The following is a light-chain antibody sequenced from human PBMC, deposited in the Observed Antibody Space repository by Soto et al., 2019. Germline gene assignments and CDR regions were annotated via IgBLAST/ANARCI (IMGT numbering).Light chain of an antibody. V-gene: IGLV2-14*02. Sequence: QSALTQPASVSASPGQSITIPCTGTSSDVGSYNLVSWFQQHPGKVPKLLIYEGTKRPSRLSDRFSGSKSGNTASLTISGLQADDETDYFCRSYSISTAYLYGTGTKATVL. J-gene: IGLJ1*01. CDR3: RSYSISTAYL. CDR1: SSDVGSYNL. CDR2: EGT.